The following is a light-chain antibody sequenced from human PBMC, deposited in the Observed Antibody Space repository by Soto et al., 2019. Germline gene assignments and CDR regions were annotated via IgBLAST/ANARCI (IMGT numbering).Light chain of an antibody. V-gene: IGKV3-20*01. CDR3: QHYGTSLPYT. CDR2: GAS. CDR1: QSVSSSY. J-gene: IGKJ2*01. Sequence: EIVLTQSPGTLSLSPGERSTLSCRASQSVSSSYLAWYQQKPGQGPRLLIYGASSRATGIPDRFSGSGSGTDFTLTISRLEPEDFAVYYCQHYGTSLPYTFGQGTKLEIK.